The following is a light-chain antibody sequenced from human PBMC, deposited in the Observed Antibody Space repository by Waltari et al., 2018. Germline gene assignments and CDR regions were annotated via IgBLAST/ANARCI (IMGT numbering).Light chain of an antibody. CDR3: CSYAGSAISV. J-gene: IGLJ3*02. Sequence: QSALTQTATVSGSPGQSITISFSGTSSDIGNYNLVSWYQQHPGKAPTLIIYDVNKRPSVVSNRFSGSKSGNTAFLTISGLQTADEADYYCCSYAGSAISVFGGGTKVTVL. CDR1: SSDIGNYNL. V-gene: IGLV2-23*02. CDR2: DVN.